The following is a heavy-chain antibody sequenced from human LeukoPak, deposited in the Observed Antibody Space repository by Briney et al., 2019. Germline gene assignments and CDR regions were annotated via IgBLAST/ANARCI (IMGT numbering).Heavy chain of an antibody. D-gene: IGHD1-26*01. CDR2: IFYSGST. V-gene: IGHV4-59*11. Sequence: SETLSLTCTVSGGSIRSHYWNWLRQPPGKGLEWIGYIFYSGSTNYNPSLKSRVTISVDTSKNQFSLKLSSVTAADTAVYYCARWEGAFDIWGQGTMVTVSS. CDR3: ARWEGAFDI. J-gene: IGHJ3*02. CDR1: GGSIRSHY.